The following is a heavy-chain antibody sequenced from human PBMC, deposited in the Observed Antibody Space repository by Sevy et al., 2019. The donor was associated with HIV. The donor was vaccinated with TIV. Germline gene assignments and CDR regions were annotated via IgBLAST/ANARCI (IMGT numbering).Heavy chain of an antibody. CDR1: GFTSSSYA. V-gene: IGHV3-23*01. CDR3: AKASIEVAATTGGVFDY. D-gene: IGHD6-19*01. Sequence: GGSLRLSCVASGFTSSSYAMSWVRQAPGKGLEWVSSISESGAMTYYADSVNGRFTISRDNSKSTLYLQMNSLRAEDTAIYYCAKASIEVAATTGGVFDYWGQGTLVTVSS. CDR2: ISESGAMT. J-gene: IGHJ4*02.